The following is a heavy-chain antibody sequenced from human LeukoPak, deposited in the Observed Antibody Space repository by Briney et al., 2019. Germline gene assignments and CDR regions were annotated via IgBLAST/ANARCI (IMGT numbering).Heavy chain of an antibody. J-gene: IGHJ4*02. CDR1: DASIRINND. CDR2: TLYRGIT. V-gene: IGHV4-39*01. D-gene: IGHD6-19*01. CDR3: AEHERWLVFLEY. Sequence: SDTLSLIRAVSDASIRINNDWGWTRPPPGKGLDGMGGTLYRGITYCNASLKSGHPIHVDTPKNQFSLKLPAVTARDTRMFYCAEHERWLVFLEYWGPGTLVTVSP.